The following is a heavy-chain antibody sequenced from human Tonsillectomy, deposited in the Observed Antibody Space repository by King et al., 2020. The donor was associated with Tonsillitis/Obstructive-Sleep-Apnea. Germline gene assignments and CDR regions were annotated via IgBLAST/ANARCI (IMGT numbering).Heavy chain of an antibody. Sequence: LQLVQSGGGLVQPGGSLRLSCAASGLTFSSYSMNWVRQAPGKGLGWVSYISRSSSTIYYADSVKGRVTISRDNAKNLLSLQMNSLRDEETAVYYCAGSSSWSLGYFDYWGQGTLVTVSS. J-gene: IGHJ4*02. CDR2: ISRSSSTI. V-gene: IGHV3-48*02. CDR3: AGSSSWSLGYFDY. D-gene: IGHD6-13*01. CDR1: GLTFSSYS.